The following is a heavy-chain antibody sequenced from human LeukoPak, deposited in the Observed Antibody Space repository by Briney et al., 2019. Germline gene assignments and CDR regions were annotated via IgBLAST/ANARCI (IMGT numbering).Heavy chain of an antibody. Sequence: GGSLRLSCAASGFTFSSYAMSWVRQAPGKGLEWVSAISGSGGSTYYADSVKGRFTISRDNSKNTLYLQMNSLRAEDTAVYYCAKWSPRVWGSYRYYLDYWGQGTLVTVSS. CDR2: ISGSGGST. V-gene: IGHV3-23*01. CDR3: AKWSPRVWGSYRYYLDY. D-gene: IGHD3-16*02. J-gene: IGHJ4*02. CDR1: GFTFSSYA.